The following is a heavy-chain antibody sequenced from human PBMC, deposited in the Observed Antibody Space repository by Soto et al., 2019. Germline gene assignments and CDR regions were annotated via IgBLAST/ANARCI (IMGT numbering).Heavy chain of an antibody. CDR1: GFTFRSYA. CDR3: AKDLNDFWSGYYGPFDY. Sequence: EVQLLESGGGLVQPGGSLRLSCAASGFTFRSYAMSWVRQAPGKGLEWVSAVSGTGGSTYYADSVKGRLTISRDSSKRTLYLQMNSLRAEDTAVYYCAKDLNDFWSGYYGPFDYWGQGTLVTVSS. V-gene: IGHV3-23*01. J-gene: IGHJ4*02. CDR2: VSGTGGST. D-gene: IGHD3-3*01.